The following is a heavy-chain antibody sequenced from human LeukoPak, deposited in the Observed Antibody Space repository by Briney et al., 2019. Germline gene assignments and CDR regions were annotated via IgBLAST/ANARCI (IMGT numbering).Heavy chain of an antibody. CDR2: IWYDGSNK. Sequence: GGSLRLSCAASGFTFSSYGMHWVRQAPGKGMEWVAVIWYDGSNKYYADSVKGRFTISRDNSKNTLYLQMNSLRAEDTAVYYCAKVGFSEMEWLLYSDHWGQGTLVTVSS. D-gene: IGHD3-3*01. V-gene: IGHV3-33*06. CDR3: AKVGFSEMEWLLYSDH. CDR1: GFTFSSYG. J-gene: IGHJ4*02.